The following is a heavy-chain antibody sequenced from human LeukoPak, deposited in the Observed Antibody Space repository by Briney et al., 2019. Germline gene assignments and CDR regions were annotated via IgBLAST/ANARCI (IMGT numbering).Heavy chain of an antibody. CDR1: GLTFNTYS. D-gene: IGHD3-10*01. V-gene: IGHV3-21*01. Sequence: KSGGSLRLSCAASGLTFNTYSMNWVRQAPGKGLEWVSSISSSSDYIYYADSMKGRFTISRDNAKNSLYLQMNSLRAEDTAVYYCARGRGLPGPLDYWGQGTLVTVSS. CDR2: ISSSSDYI. CDR3: ARGRGLPGPLDY. J-gene: IGHJ4*02.